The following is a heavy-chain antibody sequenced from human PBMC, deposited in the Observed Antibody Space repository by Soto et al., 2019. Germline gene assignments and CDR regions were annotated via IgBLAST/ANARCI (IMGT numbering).Heavy chain of an antibody. Sequence: EVHLVESGGGLVKPGGSLRLSCAVSGFTFSSCTMNWVRQAPGKGLEWVSSISPSTSHIYYADSVKGRVTISRDNAKNALLLQMNSLRAEDTAVYYCSGCSGGACHQNYGMDVWGQGTTVTVSS. CDR3: SGCSGGACHQNYGMDV. J-gene: IGHJ6*02. CDR2: ISPSTSHI. V-gene: IGHV3-21*01. D-gene: IGHD2-15*01. CDR1: GFTFSSCT.